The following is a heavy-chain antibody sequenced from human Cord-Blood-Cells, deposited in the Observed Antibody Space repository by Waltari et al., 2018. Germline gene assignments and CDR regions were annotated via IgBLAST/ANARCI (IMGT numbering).Heavy chain of an antibody. Sequence: QLQLQESGPGLVKPSETLSLTCTVSGGSISSSSYYWGWIRQPPGKGLEWIGSIYYRGRTYYNPSLKSRVTISVDTSKNQFSLKLSSVTAADTAVYYCARLHTNDFWSGYYFDYWGQGTLVTVSS. V-gene: IGHV4-39*01. CDR1: GGSISSSSYY. D-gene: IGHD3-3*01. CDR2: IYYRGRT. J-gene: IGHJ4*02. CDR3: ARLHTNDFWSGYYFDY.